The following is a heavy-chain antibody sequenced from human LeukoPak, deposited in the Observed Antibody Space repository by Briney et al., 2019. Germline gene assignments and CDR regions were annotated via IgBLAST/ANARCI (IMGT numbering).Heavy chain of an antibody. J-gene: IGHJ5*02. CDR2: IYSGGST. CDR1: GFTVSSSY. Sequence: GGSLRLSCAASGFTVSSSYMSWVRQAPGKGLEWVSVIYSGGSTYYADSVKGRFTISRDNSKNTLYLQMNSLRAEDTAVYYCARSLYGDYANWFDPWGQGTLVTVSS. V-gene: IGHV3-53*01. CDR3: ARSLYGDYANWFDP. D-gene: IGHD4-17*01.